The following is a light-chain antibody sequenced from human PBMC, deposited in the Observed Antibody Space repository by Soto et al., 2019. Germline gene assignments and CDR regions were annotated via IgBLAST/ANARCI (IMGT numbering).Light chain of an antibody. CDR1: LTIGDS. J-gene: IGKJ1*01. V-gene: IGKV1-39*01. CDR2: GAS. Sequence: DIQMTQSPSSLSASVGDRVTITCRASLTIGDSLSWFQQKAGKPPTLLIYGASALQSGVPARFSGSGSGTDFTLTISNMQREDFATYYCLQTYNLPRTFGQGTKADI. CDR3: LQTYNLPRT.